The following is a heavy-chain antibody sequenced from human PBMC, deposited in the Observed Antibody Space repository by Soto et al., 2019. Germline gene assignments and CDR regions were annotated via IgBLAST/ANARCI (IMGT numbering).Heavy chain of an antibody. V-gene: IGHV4-59*01. CDR2: VFYSGNT. J-gene: IGHJ6*02. Sequence: LSLTCNVSGGSMRSYYWTWMRQSPGKGLEWLGNVFYSGNTNLNPSLRDRLSISVDTSKNKFSLMLNSVTAADTAVYYCARDLICCGMDVWGQGTTVTVSS. CDR1: GGSMRSYY. D-gene: IGHD2-8*01. CDR3: ARDLICCGMDV.